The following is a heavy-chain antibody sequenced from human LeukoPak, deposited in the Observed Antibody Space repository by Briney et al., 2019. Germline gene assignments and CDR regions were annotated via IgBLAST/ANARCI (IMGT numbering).Heavy chain of an antibody. CDR3: ARDLSGVAGYTYGRGIDY. J-gene: IGHJ4*02. Sequence: GGSLRLSCAASGFTFRSDWISWVPQAPGHGLEWLANIKKDGSEKFYVDSVKGRFTISRDNAKTSLYLQMNSLRAEDTAVYYCARDLSGVAGYTYGRGIDYWGQGTLVTVSS. CDR2: IKKDGSEK. CDR1: GFTFRSDW. V-gene: IGHV3-7*01. D-gene: IGHD5-18*01.